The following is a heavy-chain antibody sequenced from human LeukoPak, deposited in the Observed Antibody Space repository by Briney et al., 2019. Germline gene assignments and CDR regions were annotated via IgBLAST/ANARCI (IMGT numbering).Heavy chain of an antibody. Sequence: SQTLSLTCAVSGGSISSGGYSWSWIRQPPGKGLEWIGYIYHSGSTYYNPSLKSRVTISVDRSKNQFSLKLSSVTAADTAVYYCARLKGLVYYGSGSRYYFDYWGQGTLVTVSS. J-gene: IGHJ4*02. CDR3: ARLKGLVYYGSGSRYYFDY. V-gene: IGHV4-30-2*01. CDR2: IYHSGST. D-gene: IGHD3-10*01. CDR1: GGSISSGGYS.